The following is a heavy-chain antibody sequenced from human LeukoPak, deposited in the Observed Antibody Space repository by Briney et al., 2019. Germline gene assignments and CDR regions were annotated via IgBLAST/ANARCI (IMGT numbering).Heavy chain of an antibody. J-gene: IGHJ6*03. CDR2: IYHSGST. CDR1: GYSISSGYY. V-gene: IGHV4-38-2*02. CDR3: ARESSSSWLVNYYMDV. Sequence: PSETLSLTCTVSGYSISSGYYWGWIRQPPGKGLEWIGSIYHSGSTYYNPSLKSRVTISVDTSKNQFSLKLSSVTAADTAVYYCARESSSSWLVNYYMDVWGKGTTVTVSS. D-gene: IGHD6-13*01.